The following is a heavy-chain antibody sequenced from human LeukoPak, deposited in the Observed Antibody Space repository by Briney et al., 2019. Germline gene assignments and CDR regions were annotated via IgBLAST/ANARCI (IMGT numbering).Heavy chain of an antibody. Sequence: NPSETLSLTCTVSGGSISSYYWSWIRQPPGKGLEWIGYIYYSGSTNYNPSLKSRVTISVDTSKNQFSLKLSSVTAADTAVYYCAKRGYSSGWSYNWFDPWGQGTLVTVSS. D-gene: IGHD6-19*01. V-gene: IGHV4-59*08. CDR3: AKRGYSSGWSYNWFDP. CDR1: GGSISSYY. CDR2: IYYSGST. J-gene: IGHJ5*02.